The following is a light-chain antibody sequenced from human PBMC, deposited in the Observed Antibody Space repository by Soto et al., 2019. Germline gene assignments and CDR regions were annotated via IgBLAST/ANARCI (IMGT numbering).Light chain of an antibody. CDR1: SRDVGGYNY. J-gene: IGLJ3*02. Sequence: QSALTPPRSFSGPPVQSVTISCTGTSRDVGGYNYFSWYQQNPGKAPKLLIHDVSKRPSGVPDRFSGSKSGHTASLTISGLQAEDEADYYCCSYAGSDTGVFGGGTKVTVL. CDR2: DVS. V-gene: IGLV2-11*01. CDR3: CSYAGSDTGV.